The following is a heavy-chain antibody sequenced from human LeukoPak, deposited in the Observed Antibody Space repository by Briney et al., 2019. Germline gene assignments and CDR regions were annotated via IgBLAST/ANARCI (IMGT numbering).Heavy chain of an antibody. CDR1: GCSFTSYW. J-gene: IGHJ5*02. Sequence: GESLKISCKGSGCSFTSYWIGWVRQMPGKGLEGMGIIYAGGSDTRYSPSFQGQVTISADNSISTAYLQWSSLKASDTAMYYCARGPWSSSWYEYWFDPWGQGTLVTVSS. V-gene: IGHV5-51*01. CDR3: ARGPWSSSWYEYWFDP. CDR2: IYAGGSDT. D-gene: IGHD6-13*01.